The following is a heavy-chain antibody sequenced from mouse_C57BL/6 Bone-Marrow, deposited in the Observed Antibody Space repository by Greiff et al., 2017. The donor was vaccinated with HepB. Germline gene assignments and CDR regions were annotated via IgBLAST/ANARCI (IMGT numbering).Heavy chain of an antibody. V-gene: IGHV5-6*01. Sequence: EVHLVESGGDLVKPGGSLKLSCAASGFTFSSYGMSWVRQTPDKRLEWVATISSGGSYTYYPDSVKGRFTISRDNAKNTLYLQMSSLKSEDTAMYYCARHGYDEGFAYWGQGTLVTVSA. D-gene: IGHD2-2*01. CDR1: GFTFSSYG. J-gene: IGHJ3*01. CDR2: ISSGGSYT. CDR3: ARHGYDEGFAY.